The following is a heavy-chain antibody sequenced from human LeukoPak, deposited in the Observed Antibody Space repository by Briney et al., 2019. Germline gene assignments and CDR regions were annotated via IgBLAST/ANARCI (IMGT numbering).Heavy chain of an antibody. J-gene: IGHJ6*02. D-gene: IGHD3-22*01. V-gene: IGHV1-46*01. CDR2: INPSGGST. CDR1: GYTFTSYY. Sequence: ASVKVSCTASGYTFTSYYIHWVRQAPGQGLEWMGIINPSGGSTNYAQKFQGRVTTTRDTSTSTVYMELSSLRSEDRAVYYCARSVGSSYSTYYYGMDVWGQGTTVTVSS. CDR3: ARSVGSSYSTYYYGMDV.